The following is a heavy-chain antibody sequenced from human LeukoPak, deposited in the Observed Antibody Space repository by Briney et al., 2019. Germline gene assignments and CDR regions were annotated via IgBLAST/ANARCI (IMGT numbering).Heavy chain of an antibody. CDR2: IHTSWTT. CDR1: GGSMSSYY. V-gene: IGHV4-4*07. CDR3: ARGDYYDGGGRNWFDP. D-gene: IGHD3-16*01. Sequence: SETLSLTCTVSGGSMSSYYWSFIRQPAGKGLEWIGRIHTSWTTYYNPSLKSRVTMSVDTSRNQFSLRLTSETAADTAVYYCARGDYYDGGGRNWFDPWGQGTLVTVSS. J-gene: IGHJ5*02.